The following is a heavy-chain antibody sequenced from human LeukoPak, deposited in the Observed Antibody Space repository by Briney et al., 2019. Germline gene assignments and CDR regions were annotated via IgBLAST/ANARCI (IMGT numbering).Heavy chain of an antibody. V-gene: IGHV4-31*03. CDR1: GGSISSGGYY. CDR2: IYYSGST. D-gene: IGHD1-26*01. Sequence: SQTLSLTCTVSGGSISSGGYYWSWIRQHPGKGLEWIGYIYYSGSTNYNPSLKSRVTISVDTSKNQFSLKLSSVTAADTAVYYCARQSRSGSFDPWGQGTLVTVSS. J-gene: IGHJ5*02. CDR3: ARQSRSGSFDP.